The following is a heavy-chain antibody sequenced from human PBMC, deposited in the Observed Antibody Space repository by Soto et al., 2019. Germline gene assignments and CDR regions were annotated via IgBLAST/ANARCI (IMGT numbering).Heavy chain of an antibody. CDR2: IKQDGSEK. D-gene: IGHD6-19*01. J-gene: IGHJ2*01. CDR1: GFTFSSYW. Sequence: EVQLVESGGGLVQPGGSLRLSCAASGFTFSSYWMSWVRQAPGKGLEWVANIKQDGSEKYYVDSVKGRFTISRDNAKNSLYLQMNSLRAEDTAVYYCARDKSSGWYEWGSYWYFDLWGRGTLVTVSS. V-gene: IGHV3-7*01. CDR3: ARDKSSGWYEWGSYWYFDL.